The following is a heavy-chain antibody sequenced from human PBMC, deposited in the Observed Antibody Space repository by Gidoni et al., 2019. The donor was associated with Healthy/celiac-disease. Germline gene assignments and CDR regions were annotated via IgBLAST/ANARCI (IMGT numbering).Heavy chain of an antibody. J-gene: IGHJ3*02. Sequence: EVQLVESGGGLVQPGGSLRLSCAASGFTFSSYWMSWVRQAPGKGLELVANIKQDGSEKCYVDSVKGRFTISRDNAKNSLYLQMTSLRAEDTAAYYCAREPGYCSSTSCYGTCAFDIWGQGTMVTVSS. CDR3: AREPGYCSSTSCYGTCAFDI. D-gene: IGHD2-2*01. CDR1: GFTFSSYW. V-gene: IGHV3-7*05. CDR2: IKQDGSEK.